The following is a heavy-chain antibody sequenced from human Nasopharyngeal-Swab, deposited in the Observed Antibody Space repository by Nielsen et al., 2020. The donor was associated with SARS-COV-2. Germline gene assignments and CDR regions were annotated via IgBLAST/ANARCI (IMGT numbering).Heavy chain of an antibody. D-gene: IGHD3-3*01. V-gene: IGHV3-43*02. J-gene: IGHJ3*01. Sequence: IRPTHATSLEWVSLISGDGDSASYRDSVKGRFTISRENNKNSLYLQMNSLTVEDTALYYCAKPFWSGYYSGDSFDFWGQGTMVTVSS. CDR2: ISGDGDSA. CDR3: AKPFWSGYYSGDSFDF.